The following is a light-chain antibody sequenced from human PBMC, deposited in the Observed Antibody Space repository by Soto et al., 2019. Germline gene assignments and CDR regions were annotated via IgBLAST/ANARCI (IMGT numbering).Light chain of an antibody. CDR2: DTS. CDR3: QQYVQWPPGA. Sequence: EIVVTQSPATLSVSPGERVTLSCRASQSVSSSLAWYQQRPGQAPRLLIYDTSTRAAGIAARFRGSGSGTEFNLTIRSLQSEDSAVYYCQQYVQWPPGAFGQGTTVEIK. CDR1: QSVSSS. V-gene: IGKV3-15*01. J-gene: IGKJ1*01.